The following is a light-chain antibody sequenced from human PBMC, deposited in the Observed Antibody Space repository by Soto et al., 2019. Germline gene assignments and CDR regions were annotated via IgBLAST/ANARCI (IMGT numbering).Light chain of an antibody. CDR3: SSYAGSNNFV. J-gene: IGLJ1*01. Sequence: QSVLTQPPSASESPGQSVTISCTGTSSDVGGYNYVSWYQQHPGKAPKLMIYEVSKRPSGVPDRFSGSKSGNTASLTVSALQVEDEADYYCSSYAGSNNFVFGSGTKVTGL. CDR1: SSDVGGYNY. CDR2: EVS. V-gene: IGLV2-8*01.